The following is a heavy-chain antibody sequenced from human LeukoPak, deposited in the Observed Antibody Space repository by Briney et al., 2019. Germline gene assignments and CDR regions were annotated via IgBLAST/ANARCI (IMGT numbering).Heavy chain of an antibody. Sequence: GASVKVSCKASGYTFTSYGITWVRQAPGQGPEWMGWISAYNGNTDYAQKLQGRVTMTTDTSTSTAYMGLRSLRSDDTAVYYCARGWNDCSSSSCYRGYDYYYGMDVWGQGTTVTVSS. CDR2: ISAYNGNT. CDR3: ARGWNDCSSSSCYRGYDYYYGMDV. CDR1: GYTFTSYG. D-gene: IGHD2-2*01. J-gene: IGHJ6*02. V-gene: IGHV1-18*01.